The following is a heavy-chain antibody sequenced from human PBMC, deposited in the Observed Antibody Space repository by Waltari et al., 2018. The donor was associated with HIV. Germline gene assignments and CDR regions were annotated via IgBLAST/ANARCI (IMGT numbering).Heavy chain of an antibody. V-gene: IGHV4-59*01. D-gene: IGHD1-26*01. Sequence: QVQLQESGPGLVKPSETLSLTCTVSGGSISSYYWSWIRQPPGKGLEWIGYIYYSGSTNYNPSLKSRVTISVDTSKNQFSLKLSSVTAADTAVYYCARDTGPGADYYYGMDVWGQGTTVTVSS. J-gene: IGHJ6*02. CDR3: ARDTGPGADYYYGMDV. CDR1: GGSISSYY. CDR2: IYYSGST.